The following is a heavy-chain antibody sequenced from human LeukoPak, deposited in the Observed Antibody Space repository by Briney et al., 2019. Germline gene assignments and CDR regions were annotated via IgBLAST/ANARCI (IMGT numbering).Heavy chain of an antibody. J-gene: IGHJ5*02. CDR3: AKYRRIIYSSDNWFDP. V-gene: IGHV3-30*18. CDR1: GFTFSSYG. Sequence: PGGSLRLSCAASGFTFSSYGMHWVRQAPGKGLEWVTVISYDGSNKYYADSVKGRFTISRDNSKNTLYLQMNSLRAEDTAVYYCAKYRRIIYSSDNWFDPWGQGTLVTVSS. CDR2: ISYDGSNK. D-gene: IGHD6-19*01.